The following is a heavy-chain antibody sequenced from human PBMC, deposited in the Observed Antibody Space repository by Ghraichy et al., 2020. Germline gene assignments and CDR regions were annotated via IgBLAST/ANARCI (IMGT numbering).Heavy chain of an antibody. CDR2: INHSGST. CDR3: ASLAAAATDY. Sequence: SETLSLTCAVYGGSFSGYYWSWTRQPPGKGLEWIGEINHSGSTNYNPSLKSRVTISVDTSKNQFSLKLSSVTAADTAVYYCASLAAAATDYWGQGTLVTVSS. V-gene: IGHV4-34*01. J-gene: IGHJ4*02. D-gene: IGHD6-13*01. CDR1: GGSFSGYY.